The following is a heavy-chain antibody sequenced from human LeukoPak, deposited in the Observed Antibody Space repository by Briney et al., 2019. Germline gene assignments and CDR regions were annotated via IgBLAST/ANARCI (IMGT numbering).Heavy chain of an antibody. CDR1: GGSISSGGYY. CDR3: ARQGVGATDC. CDR2: IYYSGST. V-gene: IGHV4-39*01. D-gene: IGHD1-26*01. J-gene: IGHJ4*02. Sequence: SETLSLTCTVSGGSISSGGYYWSWIRQHPGKGLEWIGYIYYSGSTYYNPSLESRVTISVDTSKNQFSLRLISVTAVDTAVYYCARQGVGATDCWGQGTLVTVSS.